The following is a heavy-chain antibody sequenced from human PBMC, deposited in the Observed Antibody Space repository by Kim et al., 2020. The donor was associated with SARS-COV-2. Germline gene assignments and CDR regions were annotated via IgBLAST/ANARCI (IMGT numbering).Heavy chain of an antibody. CDR2: IDPSDSYT. J-gene: IGHJ6*02. D-gene: IGHD4-17*01. CDR1: GYSFTSYW. V-gene: IGHV5-10-1*01. CDR3: ARHAPLTTLTTGGYYYYGMDV. Sequence: GESLKISCKGSGYSFTSYWISWVRQMPGKGLEWMGRIDPSDSYTNYSPSFQGHVTISADKSISTAYLQWSSLKASDTDMYYCARHAPLTTLTTGGYYYYGMDVWGQGTTVTVSS.